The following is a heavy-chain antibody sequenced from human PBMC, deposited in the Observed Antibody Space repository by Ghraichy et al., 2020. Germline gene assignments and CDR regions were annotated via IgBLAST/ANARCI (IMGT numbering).Heavy chain of an antibody. Sequence: GGSLRLSCAASGFTFSSYAMSWVRQAPGKGLEWVSAISGSGGSTYYADSVKGRFTISRDNSKNTLYLQMNSLRAEDTAVYYCAKDIGGDNVLLWFRELGYYGMDVWGQGTTVTVSS. CDR3: AKDIGGDNVLLWFRELGYYGMDV. J-gene: IGHJ6*02. D-gene: IGHD3-10*01. V-gene: IGHV3-23*01. CDR1: GFTFSSYA. CDR2: ISGSGGST.